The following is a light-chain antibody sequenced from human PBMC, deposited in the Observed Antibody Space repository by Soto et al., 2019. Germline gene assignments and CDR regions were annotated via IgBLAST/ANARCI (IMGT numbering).Light chain of an antibody. Sequence: EIVLTQSPGTLSLSPGERATLSCRASQSVSSNYLAWYQQKPGQAPRLLIYGASSRATGIPDRFSGSGSGTDFTLTISRLEPEDFAVYYYQQYGDSPYTFGQGTKLEIK. CDR2: GAS. J-gene: IGKJ2*01. CDR1: QSVSSNY. CDR3: QQYGDSPYT. V-gene: IGKV3-20*01.